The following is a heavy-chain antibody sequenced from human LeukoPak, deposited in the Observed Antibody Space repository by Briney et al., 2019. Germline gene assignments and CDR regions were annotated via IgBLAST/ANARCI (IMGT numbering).Heavy chain of an antibody. D-gene: IGHD6-13*01. CDR2: IIPIFGTA. CDR3: ARVGQQLVVRGWFDP. CDR1: GGTFSSYA. J-gene: IGHJ5*02. V-gene: IGHV1-69*13. Sequence: ASVKVSCKASGGTFSSYAISWVRQAPGQGLEWMGGIIPIFGTANYAQKFQGRVTITADESTSTAYMELSSLRSEDTAVYYCARVGQQLVVRGWFDPWGQGTLVTVSS.